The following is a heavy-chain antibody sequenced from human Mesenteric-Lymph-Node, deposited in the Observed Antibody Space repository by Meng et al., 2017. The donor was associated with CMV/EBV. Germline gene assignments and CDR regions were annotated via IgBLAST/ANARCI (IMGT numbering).Heavy chain of an antibody. CDR1: GDSIISSMW. CDR2: IYHSGTT. J-gene: IGHJ5*02. Sequence: SLTCAVSGDSIISSMWWSWVRQPPGKGLEWIGEIYHSGTTSYNPSLNSRITISIDKSKNQFSLKVNSVTAADTAVYYCAGGISYSWVSWGQGTLVTVSS. CDR3: AGGISYSWVS. V-gene: IGHV4-4*02. D-gene: IGHD4-11*01.